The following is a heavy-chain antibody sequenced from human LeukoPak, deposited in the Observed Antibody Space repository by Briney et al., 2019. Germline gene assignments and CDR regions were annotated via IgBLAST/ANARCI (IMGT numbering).Heavy chain of an antibody. CDR1: GFTFSDHY. CDR2: TRNKANSYTT. Sequence: GGSLRLSCAASGFTFSDHYMDWVRQAPGKGLEWVGRTRNKANSYTTEYAASVKGRFTISRDDSKNSLYLQMNSLKTEDTAVYYCARSYSSGITRDFGAFDTWGQGTMVTVSS. CDR3: ARSYSSGITRDFGAFDT. D-gene: IGHD3-22*01. J-gene: IGHJ3*02. V-gene: IGHV3-72*01.